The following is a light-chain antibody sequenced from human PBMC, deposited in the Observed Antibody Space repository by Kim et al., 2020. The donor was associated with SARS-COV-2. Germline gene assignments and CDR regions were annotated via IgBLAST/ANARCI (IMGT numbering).Light chain of an antibody. CDR3: CSYAGSYNYV. CDR2: DVS. V-gene: IGLV2-11*01. J-gene: IGLJ1*01. Sequence: GPAVAISCTGARSDVGGYNYVSWYQQHPGEAPKLMIYDVSKRPSGVPDRFSGSKSGNTASLTISGLQAEDEADYYCCSYAGSYNYVFGAGTKVTVL. CDR1: RSDVGGYNY.